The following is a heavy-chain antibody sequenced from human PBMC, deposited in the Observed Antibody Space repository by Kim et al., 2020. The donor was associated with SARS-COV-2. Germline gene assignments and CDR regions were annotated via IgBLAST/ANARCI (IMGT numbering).Heavy chain of an antibody. CDR3: ARDLSNYDSSGNRELMYYFDY. J-gene: IGHJ4*02. CDR2: ISSSSSTI. D-gene: IGHD3-22*01. Sequence: GGSLRLSCAASGFTFSSYSMNWVRQAPGKGLEWVSYISSSSSTIYYADSVKGRFTISRDNAKNSLYLQMNSLRDEDTAVYYCARDLSNYDSSGNRELMYYFDYWGQGTLVTVSS. CDR1: GFTFSSYS. V-gene: IGHV3-48*02.